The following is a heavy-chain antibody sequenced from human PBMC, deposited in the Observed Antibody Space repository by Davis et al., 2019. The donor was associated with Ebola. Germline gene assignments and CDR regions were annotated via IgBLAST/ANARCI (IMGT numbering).Heavy chain of an antibody. CDR2: INPNSGGT. CDR1: GYTFTGYY. D-gene: IGHD3-3*01. CDR3: ARGWGFGVVTPFDY. J-gene: IGHJ4*02. V-gene: IGHV1-2*04. Sequence: AASVKVSCKASGYTFTGYYMHWVRQAPGQGLEWMGWINPNSGGTNYAQKFQGWVTMTRDTSISTAYMELSRLRSDGTAVYYCARGWGFGVVTPFDYWGQGTLVTVSS.